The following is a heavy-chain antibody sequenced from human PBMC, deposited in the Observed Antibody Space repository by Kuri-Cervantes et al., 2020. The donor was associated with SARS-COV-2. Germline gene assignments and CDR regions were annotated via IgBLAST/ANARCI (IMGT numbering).Heavy chain of an antibody. CDR3: AKAKTTLTTFDY. Sequence: LSLTCAASGFTFSSYGMHWVRQAPGKGLEWVAVISYDGSNKYYADSVKGRFTISRDNSKNTLYLQMNSLRAEDTAVYYYAKAKTTLTTFDYWGQGTLVTVSS. J-gene: IGHJ4*02. CDR2: ISYDGSNK. V-gene: IGHV3-30*18. D-gene: IGHD4-17*01. CDR1: GFTFSSYG.